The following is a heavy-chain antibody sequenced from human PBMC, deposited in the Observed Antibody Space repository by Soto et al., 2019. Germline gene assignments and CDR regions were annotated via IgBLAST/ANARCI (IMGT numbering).Heavy chain of an antibody. Sequence: GGSLRLSCAASGLTFSSYGMHWVRQAPGKGPEWVAAISYDGSNKNYADSVKGRFTIPRDNSKNTVYLQMNSLRAEDTAVYYCAKDTYYHDSSGYYIFDYWGQGTLVTVSS. CDR2: ISYDGSNK. D-gene: IGHD3-22*01. J-gene: IGHJ4*02. V-gene: IGHV3-30*18. CDR1: GLTFSSYG. CDR3: AKDTYYHDSSGYYIFDY.